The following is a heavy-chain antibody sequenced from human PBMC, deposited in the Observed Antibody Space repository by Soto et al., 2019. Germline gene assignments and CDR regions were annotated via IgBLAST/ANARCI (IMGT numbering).Heavy chain of an antibody. Sequence: GGSLRLSCAASGFTFSSYAMSWVRQAPGKGLEWVSAISGSGGSTYYADSVKGRFTISRDNSKNTLYLQMNSLRAEDTAVYYCANYLPVYSGYDGDYWGQGTLVTVSS. J-gene: IGHJ4*02. V-gene: IGHV3-23*01. CDR2: ISGSGGST. CDR3: ANYLPVYSGYDGDY. CDR1: GFTFSSYA. D-gene: IGHD5-12*01.